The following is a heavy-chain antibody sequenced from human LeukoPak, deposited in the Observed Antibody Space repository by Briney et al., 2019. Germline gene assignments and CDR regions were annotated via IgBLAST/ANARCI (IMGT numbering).Heavy chain of an antibody. V-gene: IGHV4-39*02. Sequence: SETLSLTCTVSGGSISSSSYYWGWIRQPPGKGQEWIGSIYYSGSTYYNPSLKSRVTISVDTSKNQFSLKLSSVTAADTAVYYCARDQIMITFGGVSRYFDYWGQGTLVTVSS. CDR3: ARDQIMITFGGVSRYFDY. J-gene: IGHJ4*02. D-gene: IGHD3-16*01. CDR2: IYYSGST. CDR1: GGSISSSSYY.